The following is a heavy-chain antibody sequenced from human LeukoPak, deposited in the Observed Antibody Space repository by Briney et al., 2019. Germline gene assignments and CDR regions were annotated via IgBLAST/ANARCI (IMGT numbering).Heavy chain of an antibody. Sequence: SETLSLTCTVSGGSISSYYWSWIRQPPGKGLEWIGYIYYSGSTNYNPSLKSRVTISVDTSKNQFSLKLSSVTAADTAVYYCARGFGREWGGEYWGQGTLATVSS. J-gene: IGHJ4*02. CDR1: GGSISSYY. D-gene: IGHD3-16*01. V-gene: IGHV4-59*12. CDR2: IYYSGST. CDR3: ARGFGREWGGEY.